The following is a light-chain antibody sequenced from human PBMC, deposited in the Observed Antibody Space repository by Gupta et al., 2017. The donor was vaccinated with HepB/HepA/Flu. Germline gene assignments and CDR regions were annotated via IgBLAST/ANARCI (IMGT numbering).Light chain of an antibody. CDR1: QSVNNN. J-gene: IGKJ3*01. CDR2: GAS. Sequence: EIVMTQSPATLSVSPGERATLSCRASQSVNNNLAWYQQKPGQAPRLLIYGASTRDTGIPARFSGSGYGKELTLTISSRQSEDFAVYYCQQYKDWPPFTFGHGTKVDIK. V-gene: IGKV3-15*01. CDR3: QQYKDWPPFT.